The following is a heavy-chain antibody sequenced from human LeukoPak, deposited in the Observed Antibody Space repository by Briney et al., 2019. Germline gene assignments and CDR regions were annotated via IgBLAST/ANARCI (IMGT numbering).Heavy chain of an antibody. CDR1: GFTFSDYY. CDR3: AREAKGITGTKSLPPYYYYYYMDV. CDR2: ISSSGSTI. J-gene: IGHJ6*03. D-gene: IGHD1-20*01. V-gene: IGHV3-11*01. Sequence: GGSLRLSCAASGFTFSDYYMSWIRQAPGKGLEWVSYISSSGSTIYYADSVKGRFTISRDNAKNSLYLQMNSLRAEDTAVYYCAREAKGITGTKSLPPYYYYYYMDVWGKGTTATVSS.